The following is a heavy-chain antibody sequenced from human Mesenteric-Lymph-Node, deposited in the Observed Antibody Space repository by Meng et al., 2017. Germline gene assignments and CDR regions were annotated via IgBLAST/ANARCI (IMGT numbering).Heavy chain of an antibody. J-gene: IGHJ3*01. D-gene: IGHD4-17*01. CDR2: IYSGGTT. V-gene: IGHV3-53*01. CDR3: TKRSITVTTNWGAFDL. CDR1: GFTVSSNY. Sequence: GESLKISCAASGFTVSSNYMSWVRQAPGKGLEWVSVIYSGGTTYYADSVKGRFTISRDNAKNTVYMHLNSLRPEDTALYYCTKRSITVTTNWGAFDLWGQGTMVTVSS.